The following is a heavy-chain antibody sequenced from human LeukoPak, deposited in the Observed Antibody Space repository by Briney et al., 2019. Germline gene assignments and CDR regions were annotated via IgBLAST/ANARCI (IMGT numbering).Heavy chain of an antibody. V-gene: IGHV1-69*05. Sequence: SVKVSCKASGGTFSSYAISWVRQAPGQGLEWMGRIIPIFGTANYAQKFQGRVTITTDESSSTAYMELSSLRSEDTAVYYCAREWELLNGGLYYWGQGTLVTVSS. CDR2: IIPIFGTA. CDR3: AREWELLNGGLYY. CDR1: GGTFSSYA. D-gene: IGHD2-15*01. J-gene: IGHJ4*02.